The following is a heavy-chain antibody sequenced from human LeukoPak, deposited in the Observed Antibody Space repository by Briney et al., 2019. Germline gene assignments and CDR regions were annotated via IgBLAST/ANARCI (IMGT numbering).Heavy chain of an antibody. J-gene: IGHJ2*01. V-gene: IGHV4-61*02. CDR2: IYTSGST. CDR1: GGSISSGSYY. Sequence: PSETLSLTCTVSGGSISSGSYYWSWIRQPAGKGLEWIGRIYTSGSTNYNPSLKSRVTISVDTSKNQFSLKLSSVTAADTAVYYCASRRYFDLWGRGTLVTVSS. CDR3: ASRRYFDL.